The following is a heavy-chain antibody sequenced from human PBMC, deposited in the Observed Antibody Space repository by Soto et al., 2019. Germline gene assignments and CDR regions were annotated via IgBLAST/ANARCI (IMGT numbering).Heavy chain of an antibody. CDR2: IIPRRGRT. D-gene: IGHD3-9*01. Sequence: QVQLVQSGPEVKKPGSSVKVSCKASGGTFTNYGMGWVRRAPGQGREWMGGIIPRRGRTNYAQKFQGRLTLTADASRSTAYMELRSLSSDDTAVYYCASWDYDVLTGYSYDDWGQGTLVTVSS. CDR1: GGTFTNYG. CDR3: ASWDYDVLTGYSYDD. V-gene: IGHV1-69*01. J-gene: IGHJ4*02.